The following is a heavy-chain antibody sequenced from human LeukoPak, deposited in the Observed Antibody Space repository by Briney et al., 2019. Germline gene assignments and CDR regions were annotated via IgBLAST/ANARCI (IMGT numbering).Heavy chain of an antibody. CDR3: AREFYSSGWGTYYFDY. V-gene: IGHV4-61*02. CDR2: IYTSGSS. D-gene: IGHD6-19*01. J-gene: IGHJ4*02. CDR1: GGSISSGSYY. Sequence: SETLSLTCTVSGGSISSGSYYWSWIRQPAGKGLEWIGRIYTSGSSNYNPSLKSRVTISVDTSKNQFSLKLSSVTAADTAVYYCAREFYSSGWGTYYFDYWGQGTLVTVSS.